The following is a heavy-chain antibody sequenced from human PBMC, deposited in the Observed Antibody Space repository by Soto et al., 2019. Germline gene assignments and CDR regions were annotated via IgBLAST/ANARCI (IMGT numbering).Heavy chain of an antibody. Sequence: SETLSLTCTVSGGSISSGDYYWSWIRQHPGKGLEWIGYIYYSGNTYYNPSLKSRVIISLDTSKNQFSLKLSSVIAADTAVYYCERGLSGAVNFDYWGQGTLVTVSS. J-gene: IGHJ4*02. CDR2: IYYSGNT. D-gene: IGHD3-10*02. CDR1: GGSISSGDYY. V-gene: IGHV4-31*03. CDR3: ERGLSGAVNFDY.